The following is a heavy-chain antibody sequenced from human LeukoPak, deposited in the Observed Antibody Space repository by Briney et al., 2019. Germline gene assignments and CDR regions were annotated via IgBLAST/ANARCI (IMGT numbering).Heavy chain of an antibody. CDR1: GGSISSYY. CDR3: ARAGGRWLVWNF. V-gene: IGHV4-59*01. D-gene: IGHD6-19*01. Sequence: NPSETLSLTCTVSGGSISSYYWSWIRQSPGKGLEWIGYISDGGNTNYNPSLKSRVTISVQTSKNQFSLELRSVTAADTAVYYCARAGGRWLVWNFWGQGTLVTVSS. CDR2: ISDGGNT. J-gene: IGHJ4*02.